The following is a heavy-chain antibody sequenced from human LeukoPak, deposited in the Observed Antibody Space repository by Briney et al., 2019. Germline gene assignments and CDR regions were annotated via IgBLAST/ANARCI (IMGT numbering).Heavy chain of an antibody. Sequence: GGSLRLSCAASGFTFSNYWVHWVRQAPGKGLVWVSRINRDGSTTNYADSVKGRFTVSRDNAKNTLNLQMNSLRADDTAVYYCARDRKSGESSEIDFWGQGTLVTVSS. CDR1: GFTFSNYW. CDR2: INRDGSTT. D-gene: IGHD3-10*01. V-gene: IGHV3-74*01. CDR3: ARDRKSGESSEIDF. J-gene: IGHJ4*02.